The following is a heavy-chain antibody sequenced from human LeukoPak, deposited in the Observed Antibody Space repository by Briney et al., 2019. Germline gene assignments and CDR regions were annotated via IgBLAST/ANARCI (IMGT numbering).Heavy chain of an antibody. Sequence: GGSLRLSCAASGFTFSSYAMSWVRQAPGKGLEWVSAISGSGGSTYYADSVKGRFTISRDNFKNTLYLQMNSLRAEDTAVYYCAKDGSRVPARYYFDYWGQGTLVTVSS. D-gene: IGHD3-10*01. CDR1: GFTFSSYA. CDR2: ISGSGGST. V-gene: IGHV3-23*01. CDR3: AKDGSRVPARYYFDY. J-gene: IGHJ4*02.